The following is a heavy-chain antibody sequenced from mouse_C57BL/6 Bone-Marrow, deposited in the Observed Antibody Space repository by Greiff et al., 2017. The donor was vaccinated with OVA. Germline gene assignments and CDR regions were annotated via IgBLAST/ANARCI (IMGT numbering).Heavy chain of an antibody. Sequence: EVKLVESGPELVKPGASVKIPCKASGYTFTDYNMDWVKQSHGKSLEWIGDINPNNGGTIYNQKFKGKATLTVDKSSSTAYMELRSLTSEDTAVYYCARPHYYYGSSSFAYWGQGTLVTVSA. CDR2: INPNNGGT. CDR3: ARPHYYYGSSSFAY. D-gene: IGHD1-1*01. CDR1: GYTFTDYN. V-gene: IGHV1-18*01. J-gene: IGHJ3*01.